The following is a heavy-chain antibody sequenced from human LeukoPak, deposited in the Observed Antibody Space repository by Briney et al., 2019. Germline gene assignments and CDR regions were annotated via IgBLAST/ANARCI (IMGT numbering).Heavy chain of an antibody. D-gene: IGHD2-15*01. CDR2: ISAYNGNT. CDR3: ARQVSEVAATSAGWFDP. J-gene: IGHJ5*02. CDR1: GYTFTSYG. Sequence: ASVKVSCKASGYTFTSYGLSWVRQAPGQGLEWMGWISAYNGNTNYAQKLQGRVTMTTDTSTSTAYMELRSLRSDDTAVYYCARQVSEVAATSAGWFDPWGQGTLVTVSS. V-gene: IGHV1-18*01.